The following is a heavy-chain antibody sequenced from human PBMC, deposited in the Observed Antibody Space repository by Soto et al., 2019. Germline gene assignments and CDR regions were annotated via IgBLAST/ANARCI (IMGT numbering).Heavy chain of an antibody. D-gene: IGHD3-22*01. CDR1: GGTFSSYA. V-gene: IGHV1-69*13. CDR2: IIPIFGTA. J-gene: IGHJ6*02. Sequence: SVKVSCKASGGTFSSYAISWVRQAPGQGLEWMGGIIPIFGTANYAQKFQGRVTITADESTSTAYMELSSLRSEDTAVYYCARVQSLDYYDSSGYYPYYYGMDVWGQGTTVTVSS. CDR3: ARVQSLDYYDSSGYYPYYYGMDV.